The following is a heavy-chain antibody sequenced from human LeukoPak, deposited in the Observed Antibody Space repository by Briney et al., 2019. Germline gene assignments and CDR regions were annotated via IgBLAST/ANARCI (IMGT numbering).Heavy chain of an antibody. CDR2: IYYSGST. CDR3: ARGANNYDFWSGYYRTYYFDY. CDR1: GGSISSHY. D-gene: IGHD3-3*01. J-gene: IGHJ4*02. Sequence: SETLSLTCTVSGGSISSHYWSWIRQPPGKGLEWIGYIYYSGSTNYNPSLKSRVTISVDTSKNQFSLKLSSVTAADTAVYYCARGANNYDFWSGYYRTYYFDYWGQGTLVTVSS. V-gene: IGHV4-59*11.